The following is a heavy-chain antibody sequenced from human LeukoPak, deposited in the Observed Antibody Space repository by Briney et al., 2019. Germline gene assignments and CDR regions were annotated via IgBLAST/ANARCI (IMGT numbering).Heavy chain of an antibody. D-gene: IGHD3-9*01. V-gene: IGHV5-10-1*01. Sequence: GASRRISSKGSGSRFTSYWISWGRQTPGKGLGWRGRIDLIEVDTNYSTSFQGHVTISADKSTHTAYLKWSSLKPSDTAMYYCPRAGDAGDILTGYYQLDYWGQGTLVTVSS. CDR3: PRAGDAGDILTGYYQLDY. J-gene: IGHJ4*02. CDR2: IDLIEVDT. CDR1: GSRFTSYW.